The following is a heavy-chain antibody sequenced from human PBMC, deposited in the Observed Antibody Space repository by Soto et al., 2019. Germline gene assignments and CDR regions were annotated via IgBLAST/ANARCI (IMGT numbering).Heavy chain of an antibody. CDR2: INPSHDNT. CDR3: AKDGGLTETDCPVCGIQP. V-gene: IGHV1-3*01. D-gene: IGHD2-8*01. J-gene: IGHJ5*02. Sequence: QAQIVPSGAEVKKPGASVRISCKTSGYTFTTYSVHWLRQAPGQRLWWVGWINPSHDNTRFSQRFHDRVTITRDTSATTVYLELRSLRSEYTAIFCCAKDGGLTETDCPVCGIQPWGQGTLVIVSS. CDR1: GYTFTTYS.